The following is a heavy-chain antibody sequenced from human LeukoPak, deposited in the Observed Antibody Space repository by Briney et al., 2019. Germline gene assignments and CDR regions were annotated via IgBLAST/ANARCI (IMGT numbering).Heavy chain of an antibody. V-gene: IGHV4-38-2*02. J-gene: IGHJ6*03. CDR2: IYHSGST. CDR1: GYSISSGYY. Sequence: PSETLSLTCTVSGYSISSGYYWGWIRQPPGKGLEWIGSIYHSGSTYYNPSLKSRVTISVDTSKNQFSLKLSSVTAADTAVYYCARAEYYYYYMDVWGKGTTVTVS. CDR3: ARAEYYYYYMDV.